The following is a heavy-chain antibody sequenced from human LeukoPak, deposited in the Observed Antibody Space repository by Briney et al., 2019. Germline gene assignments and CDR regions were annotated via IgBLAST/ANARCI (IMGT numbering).Heavy chain of an antibody. Sequence: PGGSLRLSCAASGFTFSNFWMSWVRQAPGKGLEWVANINQDGSEKNYVDSVKGRFTISRDSAKNSLYLQMNSLRVEDTAVYYCARGGAARPDFWGQGTLVTVSS. V-gene: IGHV3-7*01. J-gene: IGHJ4*02. CDR2: INQDGSEK. D-gene: IGHD6-6*01. CDR1: GFTFSNFW. CDR3: ARGGAARPDF.